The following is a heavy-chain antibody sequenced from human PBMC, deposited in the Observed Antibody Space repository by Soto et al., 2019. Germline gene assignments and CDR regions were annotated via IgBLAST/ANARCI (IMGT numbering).Heavy chain of an antibody. J-gene: IGHJ6*02. D-gene: IGHD1-26*01. CDR1: GFSVTTNY. CDR3: AKKPPSSMQGWAFGMDV. V-gene: IGHV3-53*02. CDR2: TFTGGST. Sequence: EVQLVETGGGLIQPGGSLRLSCLASGFSVTTNYIIWVRQPPGKGLEWVSTTFTGGSTHYADSVKGRFSISRDNSKNTVYLQMNNLRVEDTAVYYCAKKPPSSMQGWAFGMDVWGQGTTVSVPS.